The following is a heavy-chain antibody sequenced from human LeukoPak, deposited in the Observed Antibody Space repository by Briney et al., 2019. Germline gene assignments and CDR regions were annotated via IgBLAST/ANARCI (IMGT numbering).Heavy chain of an antibody. Sequence: GGSLRLSCATSGFTFRNYWMNWLRQAPGKGLLWVARIRGDGGSITYAESVKGRFTISRDNSKNTLYLQMNSLRAEDTAVYYCARNSITMVRGVIIPSWGYYYYGMDVWGQGTTVTVSS. J-gene: IGHJ6*02. CDR3: ARNSITMVRGVIIPSWGYYYYGMDV. V-gene: IGHV3-74*01. CDR1: GFTFRNYW. CDR2: IRGDGGSI. D-gene: IGHD3-10*01.